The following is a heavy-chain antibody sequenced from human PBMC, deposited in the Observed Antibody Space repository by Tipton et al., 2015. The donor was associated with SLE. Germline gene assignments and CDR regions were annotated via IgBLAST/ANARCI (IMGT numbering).Heavy chain of an antibody. CDR1: GFTFSSYG. CDR2: ISYDGSKK. D-gene: IGHD6-25*01. V-gene: IGHV3-30*12. CDR3: AKDVRYSTGWGAFDI. J-gene: IGHJ3*02. Sequence: SLRLSCAASGFTFSSYGMHWVRQAPGKGLEWVAVISYDGSKKYYTDSVKGRFTISRDNSKNTLYLQMNSLRAEDTAVYYCAKDVRYSTGWGAFDIWGQGTMVTVSS.